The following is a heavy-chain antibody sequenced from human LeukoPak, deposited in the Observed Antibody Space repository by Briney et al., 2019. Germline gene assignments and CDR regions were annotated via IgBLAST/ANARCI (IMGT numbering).Heavy chain of an antibody. J-gene: IGHJ4*02. CDR2: VYQTGDT. V-gene: IGHV4-59*08. CDR3: ARHPFSAPFDY. CDR1: GGSMNNYY. D-gene: IGHD6-19*01. Sequence: SETLSLTCIVSGGSMNNYYWSWFRQPPGKGLEWIAYVYQTGDTRYNPSLKSRVSISLDMSKNQFFLKVSSVTATDTAVYYCARHPFSAPFDYWGQGILVTVSS.